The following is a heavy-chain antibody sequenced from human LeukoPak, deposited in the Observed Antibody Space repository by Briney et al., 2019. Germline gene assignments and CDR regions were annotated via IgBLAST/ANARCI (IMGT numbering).Heavy chain of an antibody. CDR1: GFTFRSYA. J-gene: IGHJ4*02. CDR2: ISYDGSNK. Sequence: PGGSLRLSCAASGFTFRSYAMHWVRQAPGKGLEWVAVISYDGSNKYYADSVKGRFTIFRDNSKNTLYLQMNSLRAEDTAVYYCARERTSNGYSSSWLDGGFDYWGQGTLVTVSS. V-gene: IGHV3-30-3*01. CDR3: ARERTSNGYSSSWLDGGFDY. D-gene: IGHD6-13*01.